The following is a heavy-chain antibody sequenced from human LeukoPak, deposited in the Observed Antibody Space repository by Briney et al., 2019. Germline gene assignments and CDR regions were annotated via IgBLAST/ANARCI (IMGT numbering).Heavy chain of an antibody. V-gene: IGHV1-8*01. Sequence: ASVKVSCKASGYTFTSYDINWVRQATGQGLEWMGWMNPNSGNTGYAQKFQGRVTMTRNTSISTAYMELSSLRSEDTAVYYCARGRSSTSWRYYYYGMDVWGQGTTVTVSS. CDR3: ARGRSSTSWRYYYYGMDV. CDR1: GYTFTSYD. J-gene: IGHJ6*02. D-gene: IGHD2-2*01. CDR2: MNPNSGNT.